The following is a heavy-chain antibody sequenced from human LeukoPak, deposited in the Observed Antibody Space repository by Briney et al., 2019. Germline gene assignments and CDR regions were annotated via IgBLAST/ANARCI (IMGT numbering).Heavy chain of an antibody. D-gene: IGHD3-10*01. Sequence: GASVKVSCKASGGTFSSYAISWVRQAPGQGLEWMGGIIPIFGTANYAQKFQGRVTITADESTSTAFMELSSLRSEDTAVYYCARGITMVRTKNYYYYMDVWGKGTTVTISS. J-gene: IGHJ6*03. CDR1: GGTFSSYA. CDR2: IIPIFGTA. CDR3: ARGITMVRTKNYYYYMDV. V-gene: IGHV1-69*13.